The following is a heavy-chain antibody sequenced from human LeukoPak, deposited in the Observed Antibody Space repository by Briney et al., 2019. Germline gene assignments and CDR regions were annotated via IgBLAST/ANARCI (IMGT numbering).Heavy chain of an antibody. D-gene: IGHD1-1*01. Sequence: PSETLSLTCAVYGGSFSGYYWSWIRQPPGKGLEWIGEINHSGSTNYNPSLKSRVTISVDTSKNQFSLKLSSVTAADTAVYYCARGFMEDYWGQGTLVTVSS. V-gene: IGHV4-34*01. CDR3: ARGFMEDY. CDR2: INHSGST. CDR1: GGSFSGYY. J-gene: IGHJ4*02.